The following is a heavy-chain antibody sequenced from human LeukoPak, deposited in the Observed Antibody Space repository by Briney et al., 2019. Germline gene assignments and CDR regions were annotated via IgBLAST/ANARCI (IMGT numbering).Heavy chain of an antibody. D-gene: IGHD2-2*01. J-gene: IGHJ4*02. Sequence: SGGSLRLSCAASGFTFSRYGMHWVRQAPGKGLEWVAVISYDGSNKYYEDSVKGRFTISRDNSKNTLYLQMNSLRAEDTAVCYCAKSAYQYQLLWDYFDYWGQGTLVTVS. CDR1: GFTFSRYG. CDR2: ISYDGSNK. CDR3: AKSAYQYQLLWDYFDY. V-gene: IGHV3-30*18.